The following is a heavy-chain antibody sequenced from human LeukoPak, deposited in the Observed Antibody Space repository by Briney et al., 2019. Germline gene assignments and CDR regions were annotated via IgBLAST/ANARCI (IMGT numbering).Heavy chain of an antibody. V-gene: IGHV3-23*01. Sequence: GGSLRLSCAASGFNFSNSAMSWVRQAPGKGLVWVSTLSGSGSTTYYADYVKGRFTISRDNAKNTLYLQMNSLRAEDTAVYYCAKGIYSSGWRYFDYWGHGTLVTVSS. J-gene: IGHJ4*01. CDR3: AKGIYSSGWRYFDY. CDR2: LSGSGSTT. D-gene: IGHD6-19*01. CDR1: GFNFSNSA.